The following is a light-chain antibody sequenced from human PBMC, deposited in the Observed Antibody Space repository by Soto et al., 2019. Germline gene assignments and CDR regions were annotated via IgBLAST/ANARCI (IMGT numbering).Light chain of an antibody. V-gene: IGKV3-20*01. CDR3: QQYNNWPLT. CDR1: RIFSSSY. J-gene: IGKJ5*01. CDR2: GAS. Sequence: IVLTQSPGALSLSQGERATLSCRASRIFSSSYLGWYQQRPGQAPRLLIYGASSRATGIPDRFSGSGSGTDFTLTISRLEPEDFAVYYCQQYNNWPLTSGQGARLEI.